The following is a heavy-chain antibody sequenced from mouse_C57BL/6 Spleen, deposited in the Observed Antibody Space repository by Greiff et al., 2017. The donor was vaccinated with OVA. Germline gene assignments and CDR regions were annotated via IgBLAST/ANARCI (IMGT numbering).Heavy chain of an antibody. CDR2: IDPSDSYT. Sequence: QVQLKQPGAELVRPGTSVKLSCKASGYTFTSYWMHWVKQRPGQGLEWIGVIDPSDSYTNYNQKFKGKATLTVDTSSSTAYMQLSSLTSEDSAVYYCARDDYSFDYWGQGTTLTVSS. J-gene: IGHJ2*01. D-gene: IGHD2-4*01. CDR3: ARDDYSFDY. V-gene: IGHV1-59*01. CDR1: GYTFTSYW.